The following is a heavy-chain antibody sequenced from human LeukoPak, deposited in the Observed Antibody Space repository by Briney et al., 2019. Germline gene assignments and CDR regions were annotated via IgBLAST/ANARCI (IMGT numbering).Heavy chain of an antibody. D-gene: IGHD2-2*02. CDR1: GYTFTGYY. CDR2: INPNSGGT. CDR3: ARDFGYCSSTSCYTWVNYYYYMDV. Sequence: ASVKVSCKASGYTFTGYYMHWVRQAPGQGLEWMGWINPNSGGTNYAQKFQGRVTLTRDTSISTAYMELSRLRSDDTAVYYCARDFGYCSSTSCYTWVNYYYYMDVWGKGTTVTVSS. V-gene: IGHV1-2*02. J-gene: IGHJ6*03.